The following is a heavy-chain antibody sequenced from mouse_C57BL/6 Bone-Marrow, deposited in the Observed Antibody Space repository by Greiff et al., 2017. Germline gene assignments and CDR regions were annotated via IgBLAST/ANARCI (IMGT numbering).Heavy chain of an antibody. CDR1: GYTFTSYD. J-gene: IGHJ1*03. Sequence: VQLQQSGPELVKPGASVKLSCKASGYTFTSYDINWVKQRPGQGLEWIGWIYPRDGSTKYNEKFKGKATLTVDTPSSTAYMELHSLTSEDSAVYFCARDYGGSYWYFDVWGTGTTVTVSS. CDR3: ARDYGGSYWYFDV. D-gene: IGHD1-1*01. V-gene: IGHV1-85*01. CDR2: IYPRDGST.